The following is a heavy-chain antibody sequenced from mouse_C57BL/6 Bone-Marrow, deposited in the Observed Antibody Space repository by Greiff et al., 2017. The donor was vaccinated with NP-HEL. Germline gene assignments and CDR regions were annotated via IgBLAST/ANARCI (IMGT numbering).Heavy chain of an antibody. CDR3: ARSGYPLLDY. CDR1: GSTIKAYY. D-gene: IGHD3-2*02. Sequence: EVQLQQSGAELVKPGASVKLSCTASGSTIKAYYMHWVKQRPEQGLEWIGRINPGIGETKYDPKFKGKATITADTSSSTAYLQLSSLTSEDTAVYYCARSGYPLLDYWGQGTTLTVPS. CDR2: INPGIGET. V-gene: IGHV14-2*01. J-gene: IGHJ2*01.